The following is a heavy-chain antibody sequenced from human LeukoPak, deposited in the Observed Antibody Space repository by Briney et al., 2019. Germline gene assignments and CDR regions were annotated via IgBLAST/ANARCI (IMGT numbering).Heavy chain of an antibody. D-gene: IGHD2-2*01. J-gene: IGHJ5*02. CDR1: GSSISSYY. CDR3: AREEPAASTFDP. V-gene: IGHV4-4*07. CDR2: IYTSGST. Sequence: SETLSLTCTVSGSSISSYYWSWIRQPAGKGLEWIGRIYTSGSTNYNPSLKSRVTMSVDTSKNQFSLKLSSVTAADTAVYYCAREEPAASTFDPWGQGTLVTVSS.